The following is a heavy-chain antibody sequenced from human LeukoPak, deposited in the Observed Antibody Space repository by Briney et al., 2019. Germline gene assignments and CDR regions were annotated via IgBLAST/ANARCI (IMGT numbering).Heavy chain of an antibody. V-gene: IGHV3-30*02. J-gene: IGHJ5*02. Sequence: PGGSLRLSCAASAFIFSHYGMHWVRQVPGKGLEWVAFIRYDGNIKYFADSVKGRFTISRDNSKNTLYLQMNSLRPEDTAVYYCAKGRFHDSSGYPIDHWGQGTLVTVSS. CDR3: AKGRFHDSSGYPIDH. D-gene: IGHD3-22*01. CDR1: AFIFSHYG. CDR2: IRYDGNIK.